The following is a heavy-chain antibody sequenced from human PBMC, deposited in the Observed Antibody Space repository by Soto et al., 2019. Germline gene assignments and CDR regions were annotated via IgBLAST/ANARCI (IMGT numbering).Heavy chain of an antibody. V-gene: IGHV4-39*01. D-gene: IGHD6-13*01. CDR2: IYYSGST. CDR1: GGSISSSSYY. Sequence: SETLSLTCTVSGGSISSSSYYWGWIRQPPGKGLEWIGSIYYSGSTYYNPSLKSRVTISVDTSKNQFSLKLSSVTAADTAVYYCARRLGSSWDNWFDPWGQGTLVTVSS. J-gene: IGHJ5*02. CDR3: ARRLGSSWDNWFDP.